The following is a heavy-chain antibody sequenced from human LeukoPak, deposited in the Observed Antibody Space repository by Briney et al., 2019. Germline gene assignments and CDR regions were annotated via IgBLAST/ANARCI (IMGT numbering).Heavy chain of an antibody. CDR3: ATTLTNFYYYYYMDV. V-gene: IGHV3-7*01. CDR1: GFTFSNAW. J-gene: IGHJ6*03. D-gene: IGHD4-17*01. Sequence: GGSLRLSCAASGFTFSNAWTSWVRQAPGKGLEWVANIKEDGSEKNYVDSVKGRFTISRDNAKNSLYLQMNRLRAEDTAVYYCATTLTNFYYYYYMDVWGKGTTVTVSS. CDR2: IKEDGSEK.